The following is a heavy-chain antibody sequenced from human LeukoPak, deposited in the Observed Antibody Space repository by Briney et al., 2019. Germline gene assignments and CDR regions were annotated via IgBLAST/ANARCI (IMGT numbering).Heavy chain of an antibody. V-gene: IGHV3-48*02. CDR1: GLTFSSYS. D-gene: IGHD2-21*01. CDR3: AREFQTWPNKMIDY. CDR2: ISSTGSTI. Sequence: GGSLRLSCAASGLTFSSYSMNWVRQAPGKGLEWVSYISSTGSTIYYADSVKGRFTISRDNAKNSLYLQMNSLRDEDTAVYYRAREFQTWPNKMIDYWGQGTLVTVSS. J-gene: IGHJ4*02.